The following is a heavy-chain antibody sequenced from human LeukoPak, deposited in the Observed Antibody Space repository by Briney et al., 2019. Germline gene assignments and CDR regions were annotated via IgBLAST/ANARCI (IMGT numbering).Heavy chain of an antibody. Sequence: GGSRGLSWAASGFTFDENGMSGVRQAPGKGLEWVSGINWNGGSTAYADSVKGRFTISRDNAKNSLYLQMNSLRVEDTALYYCARGRFKVDYWGQGTLVTVS. CDR3: ARGRFKVDY. CDR1: GFTFDENG. CDR2: INWNGGST. D-gene: IGHD3-3*01. V-gene: IGHV3-20*04. J-gene: IGHJ4*02.